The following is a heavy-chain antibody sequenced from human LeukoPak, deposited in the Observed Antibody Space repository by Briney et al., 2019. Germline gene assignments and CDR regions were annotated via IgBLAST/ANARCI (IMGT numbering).Heavy chain of an antibody. Sequence: SETLSLTCTVSGGSISSYYWSWIRQPPGKGLEWIGYIYYSGSTNYNPSLKSRVTISVDTSKNQFSLKLSSVTAADTAVYYCAREGEQPAYYYYYMDVWGKGTTVTVSS. V-gene: IGHV4-59*12. CDR3: AREGEQPAYYYYYMDV. J-gene: IGHJ6*03. CDR2: IYYSGST. D-gene: IGHD3-16*01. CDR1: GGSISSYY.